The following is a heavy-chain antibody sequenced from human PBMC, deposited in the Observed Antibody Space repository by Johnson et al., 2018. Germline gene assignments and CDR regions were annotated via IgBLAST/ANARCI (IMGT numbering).Heavy chain of an antibody. CDR1: GGSMSNYY. Sequence: QVQLQESGPGQVKASETLSVTCSVSGGSMSNYYWNWIRQPPGRGPEWIGCILDTGTTKYNPSLRSRVTVSVDMFKNHFSLRLTSVTAADTAVFYFARALTFVGCYHGGTVVIWGQGTMVTVSS. D-gene: IGHD3-22*01. J-gene: IGHJ3*02. CDR2: ILDTGTT. CDR3: ARALTFVGCYHGGTVVI. V-gene: IGHV4-59*01.